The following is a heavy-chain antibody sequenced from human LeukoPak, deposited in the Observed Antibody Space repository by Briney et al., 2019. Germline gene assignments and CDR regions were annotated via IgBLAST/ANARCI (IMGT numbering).Heavy chain of an antibody. D-gene: IGHD4-17*01. CDR1: GYTFTGYY. Sequence: ASVKVSCKASGYTFTGYYMHWVRQAPGQGLEWMGWINPNGGGTNYAQKFQGRVTMTRDTSISTAYMELSRLRSDDTAVYYCARDRDYGEGYYYYYYGMDVWGQGTTVTVSS. CDR3: ARDRDYGEGYYYYYYGMDV. CDR2: INPNGGGT. J-gene: IGHJ6*02. V-gene: IGHV1-2*02.